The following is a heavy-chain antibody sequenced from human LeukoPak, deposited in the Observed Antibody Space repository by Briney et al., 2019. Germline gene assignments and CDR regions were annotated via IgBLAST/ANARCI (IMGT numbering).Heavy chain of an antibody. CDR3: ARGLSGDFWSGPSSYFYMDV. CDR2: IKQDGSEK. D-gene: IGHD3-3*01. Sequence: GGSLRLSCAASGFTFSSYWMSWVRQAPGKGLEWVANIKQDGSEKYYVDSVKSRFTISRDNAKNTLYLQMTSLRADDTAVYYCARGLSGDFWSGPSSYFYMDVWGKGTTVTVSS. CDR1: GFTFSSYW. V-gene: IGHV3-7*01. J-gene: IGHJ6*03.